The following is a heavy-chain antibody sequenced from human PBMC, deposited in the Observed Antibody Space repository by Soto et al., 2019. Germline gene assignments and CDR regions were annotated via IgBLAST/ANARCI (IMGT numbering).Heavy chain of an antibody. Sequence: ASVKVSCKASGYTFTSYDINWVRQATGQGLEWMGWMNPNSGNTGYAQKFQGRVTVTRNTSISTAYMELSSLRSEDTAVYYCARAYYDFWSGYLVGSDYYYYGMDVWGQGTTVTV. V-gene: IGHV1-8*01. CDR2: MNPNSGNT. J-gene: IGHJ6*02. D-gene: IGHD3-3*01. CDR1: GYTFTSYD. CDR3: ARAYYDFWSGYLVGSDYYYYGMDV.